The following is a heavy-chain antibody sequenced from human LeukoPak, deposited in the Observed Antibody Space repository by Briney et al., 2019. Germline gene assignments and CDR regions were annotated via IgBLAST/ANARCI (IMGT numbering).Heavy chain of an antibody. Sequence: SETLSLACTVSGGSISSYYWSWIRQPPAKGLEWIGYIYYRGSTNYNPSLKSRVTISVDTSKNQFSLELSSVTAADTAVYYCARAVPSAYQDWGQGTLVTVSS. CDR1: GGSISSYY. D-gene: IGHD6-6*01. J-gene: IGHJ4*02. V-gene: IGHV4-59*01. CDR3: ARAVPSAYQD. CDR2: IYYRGST.